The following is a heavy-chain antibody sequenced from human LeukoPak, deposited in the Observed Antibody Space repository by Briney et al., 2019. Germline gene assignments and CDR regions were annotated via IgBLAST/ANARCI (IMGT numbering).Heavy chain of an antibody. CDR1: GGTFSSYA. V-gene: IGHV1-69*13. D-gene: IGHD2-2*01. CDR2: IIPIFGTA. CDR3: ARDWRGYCSSTSCYWNNWFDP. J-gene: IGHJ5*02. Sequence: SVKVSCKASGGTFSSYAISWVRQAPGQGLEWMGGIIPIFGTANYAQKFQGRVTITADESTSTAYMELSSLRSEDTAVYYCARDWRGYCSSTSCYWNNWFDPWGQGNPGHRLL.